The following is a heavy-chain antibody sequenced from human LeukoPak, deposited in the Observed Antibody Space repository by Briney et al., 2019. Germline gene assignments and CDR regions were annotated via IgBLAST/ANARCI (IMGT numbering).Heavy chain of an antibody. CDR2: IYYSGST. Sequence: SETLSLTCTVSGGSISSYYWSWLRQPPGKGLEWIGYIYYSGSTNYNPSLRSQVTISVDTSKNQFSLKLSSVTAADTAVYYCARCIGSSSFARWFDPWGQGTLVTVSS. J-gene: IGHJ5*02. CDR1: GGSISSYY. V-gene: IGHV4-59*01. CDR3: ARCIGSSSFARWFDP. D-gene: IGHD6-6*01.